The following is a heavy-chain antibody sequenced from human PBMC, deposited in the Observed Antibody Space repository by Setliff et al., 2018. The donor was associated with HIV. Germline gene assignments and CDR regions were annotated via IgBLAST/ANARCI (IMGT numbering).Heavy chain of an antibody. CDR2: TYPAASHT. CDR3: VRRTWSDVRMDP. CDR1: EYDFTNYW. D-gene: IGHD1-1*01. Sequence: PGESLTISCKGPEYDFTNYWIGWVRQMPGRGLEWLGITYPAASHTIYSPSFQGQVTISVDTSITTVYLQWSSLKASDSAMYYCVRRTWSDVRMDPWGQGTLVTVSS. V-gene: IGHV5-51*01. J-gene: IGHJ5*02.